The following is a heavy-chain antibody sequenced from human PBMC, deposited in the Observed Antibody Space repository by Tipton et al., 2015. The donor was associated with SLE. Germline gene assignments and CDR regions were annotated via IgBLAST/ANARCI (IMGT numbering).Heavy chain of an antibody. CDR2: INHSGST. V-gene: IGHV4-34*01. CDR3: ARGPSRNGWYYWYFDL. CDR1: GGSFSDYY. J-gene: IGHJ2*01. Sequence: TLSLTCAVYGGSFSDYYWSWIRQPPGKGLEWIGEINHSGSTNYNPSLKSRVTISVDTSKNQFSLKLSSVTAADTAVYFCARGPSRNGWYYWYFDLWGRGTLVTVSS. D-gene: IGHD6-19*01.